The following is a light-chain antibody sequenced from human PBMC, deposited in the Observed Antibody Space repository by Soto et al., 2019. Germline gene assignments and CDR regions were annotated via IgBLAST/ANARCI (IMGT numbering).Light chain of an antibody. J-gene: IGKJ1*01. V-gene: IGKV3-15*01. Sequence: IVLTQSPATLSLSPGERATLFCRASQRISSNLAWYQQKAGQAPRLLLHGASTRATGIPARFSGSGSGTLFTLTISSLQSADFSVYYWQQYNNWPPRGEFGQGTNVYIK. CDR1: QRISSN. CDR3: QQYNNWPPRGE. CDR2: GAS.